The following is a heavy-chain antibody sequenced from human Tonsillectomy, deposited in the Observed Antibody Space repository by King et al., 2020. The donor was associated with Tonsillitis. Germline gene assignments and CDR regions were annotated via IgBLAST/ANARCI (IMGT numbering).Heavy chain of an antibody. CDR1: GFTFSSYG. Sequence: VQLVESGGGVVQSGRSLRLSCAASGFTFSSYGLHWVRQAPGTGLEWVSVIWYDGSNKYYADSGKGRFTISRDNSKNTLYLQMNSLRAEDTAVYYCARDGRIAAFDYWGQGTLVTVSS. J-gene: IGHJ4*02. D-gene: IGHD6-13*01. V-gene: IGHV3-33*01. CDR2: IWYDGSNK. CDR3: ARDGRIAAFDY.